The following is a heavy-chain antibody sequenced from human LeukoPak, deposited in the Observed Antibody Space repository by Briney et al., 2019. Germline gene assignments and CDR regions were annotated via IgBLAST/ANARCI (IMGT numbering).Heavy chain of an antibody. CDR1: GYTFTGYD. J-gene: IGHJ4*02. Sequence: ASVRVSCKASGYTFTGYDINWVRQATGQGLQWMGWMNPDTGDTGYAQKFQGRVTMTRNTSIDTAYMELSGLRSEDTAIYYCTRGSLSGSSRNYWGQGTLVTVSS. CDR2: MNPDTGDT. V-gene: IGHV1-8*01. CDR3: TRGSLSGSSRNY. D-gene: IGHD1-26*01.